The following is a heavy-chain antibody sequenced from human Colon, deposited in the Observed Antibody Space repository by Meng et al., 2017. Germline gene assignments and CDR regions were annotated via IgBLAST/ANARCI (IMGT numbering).Heavy chain of an antibody. D-gene: IGHD5-12*01. CDR2: IYYSGST. J-gene: IGHJ5*02. Sequence: AQLQGSGPGPVRPSETLSLTCTVSGGSVISNSYYWSWIRQPPGKGLEWIGFIYYSGSTNYNPSLKSRVTISVDTSKNQFSLKVSSVTAADTAVYYCARDSGYDKNWFDPWGQGTLVTVSS. CDR3: ARDSGYDKNWFDP. V-gene: IGHV4-61*01. CDR1: GGSVISNSYY.